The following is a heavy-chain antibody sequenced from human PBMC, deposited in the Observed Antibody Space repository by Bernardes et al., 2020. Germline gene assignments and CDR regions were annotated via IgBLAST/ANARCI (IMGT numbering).Heavy chain of an antibody. CDR2: ISGSGGST. CDR1: GFTFSSYA. V-gene: IGHV3-23*01. CDR3: AKDGPSRDIVVVVAATRGGSTYYFDY. D-gene: IGHD2-15*01. J-gene: IGHJ4*02. Sequence: GGSLRLCCAASGFTFSSYAMSWVRQAPGKGLEWVSAISGSGGSTYYADSVKGRFTISRDNSKNTLYLQMNSLRAEDTAVYYCAKDGPSRDIVVVVAATRGGSTYYFDYWGQGTLVTVSS.